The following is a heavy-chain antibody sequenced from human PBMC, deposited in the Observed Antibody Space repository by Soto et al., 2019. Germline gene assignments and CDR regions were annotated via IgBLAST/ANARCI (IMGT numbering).Heavy chain of an antibody. CDR3: ARFTYKSGFNWFDP. J-gene: IGHJ5*02. Sequence: SETLSRTCTVSGASINSDYWRWIRQSPGKGLEWIGYIYHMGGTDYNPSLKSRVTISIDKSKNQFSLNLRPVTAADTAVYFCARFTYKSGFNWFDPWGQGTQVTVSS. V-gene: IGHV4-59*03. CDR1: GASINSDY. D-gene: IGHD5-12*01. CDR2: IYHMGGT.